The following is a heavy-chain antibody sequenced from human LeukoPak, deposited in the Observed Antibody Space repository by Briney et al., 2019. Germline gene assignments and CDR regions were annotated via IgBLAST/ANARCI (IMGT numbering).Heavy chain of an antibody. CDR2: IYTSGST. CDR3: AINRGIAAAGAFDI. V-gene: IGHV4-4*07. Sequence: SETLSLTYTVSGGSISSYYWSWIRQPAGKGLEWIGRIYTSGSTNYNPSLKSRVTMSVDTSKNQFSLKLSSVTAADTAVYYCAINRGIAAAGAFDIWGQGTMVTVSS. D-gene: IGHD6-13*01. J-gene: IGHJ3*02. CDR1: GGSISSYY.